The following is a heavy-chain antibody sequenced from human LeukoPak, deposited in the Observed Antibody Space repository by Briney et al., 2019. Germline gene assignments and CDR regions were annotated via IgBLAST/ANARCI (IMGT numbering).Heavy chain of an antibody. J-gene: IGHJ6*03. V-gene: IGHV4-59*12. D-gene: IGHD5-12*01. CDR1: GGSISSYY. Sequence: SETLSLTCTVSGGSISSYYWSWIRQPPGKGLEWIGYIYYSGSTNYNPSPKSRVTISVDTSKNQFSLKLSSVTAADTAVYYCARRVGGYDPTSRYYYYMDVWGKGTTVTISS. CDR2: IYYSGST. CDR3: ARRVGGYDPTSRYYYYMDV.